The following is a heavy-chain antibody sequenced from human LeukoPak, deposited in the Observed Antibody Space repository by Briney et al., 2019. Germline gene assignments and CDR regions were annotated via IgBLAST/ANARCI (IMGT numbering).Heavy chain of an antibody. Sequence: ASVKVSCKASGYTFTDFYMYWVRQAPGQGLEWMGWINPNSGDTNYAQKFQGRVTMTRDTSISTAYMELSRLKSDDTAVYYCARDVRGIVGMDYFDYWGQGTLVTVSS. D-gene: IGHD3-22*01. V-gene: IGHV1-2*02. CDR1: GYTFTDFY. J-gene: IGHJ4*02. CDR2: INPNSGDT. CDR3: ARDVRGIVGMDYFDY.